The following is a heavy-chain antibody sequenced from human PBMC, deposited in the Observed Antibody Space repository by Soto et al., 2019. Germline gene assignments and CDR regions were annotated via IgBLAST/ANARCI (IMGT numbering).Heavy chain of an antibody. J-gene: IGHJ5*02. CDR2: IIPIFGTA. CDR3: AYSSSSGDWFDP. Sequence: SVKVSCKASGGTFSSYAISWVRQAPGQGLEWMGGIIPIFGTANYAQKFQGRVTITADESTSTAYMELSSLRSEDTAVYYCAYSSSSGDWFDPWGQGTLVTVSS. V-gene: IGHV1-69*13. CDR1: GGTFSSYA. D-gene: IGHD6-6*01.